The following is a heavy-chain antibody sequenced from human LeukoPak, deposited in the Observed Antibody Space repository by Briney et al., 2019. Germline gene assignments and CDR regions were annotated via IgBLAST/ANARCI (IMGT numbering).Heavy chain of an antibody. CDR3: ARVYDSSGYYFDY. V-gene: IGHV4-34*01. CDR2: INHRGIT. Sequence: PSETLSLTCVVYGGSFSDYYWSWIRQPPGKELEWIGEINHRGITNYNPSLTSRVTISVDTSKNQFSLNLTSLTAADTAVYYCARVYDSSGYYFDYWGQGTLVTVSS. J-gene: IGHJ4*02. D-gene: IGHD3-22*01. CDR1: GGSFSDYY.